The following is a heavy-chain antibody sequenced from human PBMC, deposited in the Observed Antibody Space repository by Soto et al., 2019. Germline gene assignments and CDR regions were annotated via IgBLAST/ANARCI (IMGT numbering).Heavy chain of an antibody. CDR2: IIPIFGTA. CDR3: VKDRDSNSWPSRDV. D-gene: IGHD3-22*01. Sequence: SVKVSCKASGGTFSSYAISWVRQAPGQGLEWMGGIIPIFGTANYAQKLQGRVIMTTDTSTSTAYMELRSLRSDDTAVYYCVKDRDSNSWPSRDVWGPGTTVTVSS. V-gene: IGHV1-69*05. CDR1: GGTFSSYA. J-gene: IGHJ6*02.